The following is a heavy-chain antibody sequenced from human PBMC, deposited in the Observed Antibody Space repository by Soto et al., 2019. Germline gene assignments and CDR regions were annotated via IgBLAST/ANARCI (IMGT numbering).Heavy chain of an antibody. V-gene: IGHV1-69*04. CDR2: IIPILGIA. D-gene: IGHD3-3*01. Sequence: GASVKVSCKASGGTFSSYTISWVRQAPGQGLEWMGRIIPILGIANYAQKFQGRVTITADKSTSTAYMELSSLRSEDTAVYYCARDSSPYYDFWSGYLNGFDYWGRGTLVTVS. CDR1: GGTFSSYT. J-gene: IGHJ4*02. CDR3: ARDSSPYYDFWSGYLNGFDY.